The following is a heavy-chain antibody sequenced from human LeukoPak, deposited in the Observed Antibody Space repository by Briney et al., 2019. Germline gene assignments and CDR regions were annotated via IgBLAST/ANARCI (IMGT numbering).Heavy chain of an antibody. Sequence: GASVKVSCKASGGTFSSYAISWVRQAPGQGLEWMGRIIPIFGTANYAQKLQGRVTMTTDTSTSTAYMELRSLRSDDTAVYYCARDPGAAPNDYWGQGTLVTVSS. V-gene: IGHV1-69*05. CDR3: ARDPGAAPNDY. CDR1: GGTFSSYA. D-gene: IGHD6-6*01. CDR2: IIPIFGTA. J-gene: IGHJ4*02.